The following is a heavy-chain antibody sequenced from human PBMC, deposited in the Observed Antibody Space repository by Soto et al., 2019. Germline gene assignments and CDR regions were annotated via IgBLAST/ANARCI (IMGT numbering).Heavy chain of an antibody. CDR1: GGTVRSYA. CDR3: ASRRSGYDPQGQLDY. CDR2: IIPIFGTA. Sequence: QVQLVQSGAEVKKPGSSVKVSCKASGGTVRSYAISWVRQAPGQGLEWMGGIIPIFGTANYAQKFQGRVTITAGESTSTAYMELSSLRSEDTAVYYCASRRSGYDPQGQLDYWGQGTLVTVSS. V-gene: IGHV1-69*12. J-gene: IGHJ4*02. D-gene: IGHD5-12*01.